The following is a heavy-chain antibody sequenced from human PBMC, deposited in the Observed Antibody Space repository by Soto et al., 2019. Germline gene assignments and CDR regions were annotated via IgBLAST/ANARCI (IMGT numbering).Heavy chain of an antibody. J-gene: IGHJ4*02. V-gene: IGHV1-8*01. D-gene: IGHD3-10*01. CDR3: XXXRASGSYSLLDY. CDR1: GNTFTSYD. Sequence: QVQLVQSGAEVKKPGASVKVSCKASGNTFTSYDINWVRQATGHGLEWMGWINPNSGNIGYAQKFQGRVTMTRDTAIRTAYMEVSRLRSDDTAXXXXXXXRASGSYSLLDYWGQGTLVTVSS. CDR2: INPNSGNI.